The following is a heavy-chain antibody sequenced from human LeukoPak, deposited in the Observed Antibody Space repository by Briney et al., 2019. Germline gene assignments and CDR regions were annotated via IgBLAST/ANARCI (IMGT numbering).Heavy chain of an antibody. CDR1: GYTFTGHY. CDR2: INSNSGGT. Sequence: ASVKVSCKASGYTFTGHYIHWVRQAPGQGLEWMGWINSNSGGTNYAQKFQGRVTITRDTSVSTAYMEVSRLTSDDTAVYYCARVSTYRCSSTTCLVFDIWGQGTVVTVSS. D-gene: IGHD2-2*01. CDR3: ARVSTYRCSSTTCLVFDI. J-gene: IGHJ3*02. V-gene: IGHV1-2*02.